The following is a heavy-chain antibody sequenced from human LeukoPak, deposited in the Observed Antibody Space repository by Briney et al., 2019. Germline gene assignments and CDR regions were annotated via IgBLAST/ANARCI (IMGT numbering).Heavy chain of an antibody. Sequence: PGGSLRLSCAASGFTFSRYNIHWVRQAPGKGLEWVAVISYDGRNEYYADSVKGRFTISRDTSKNTLYLQMNSLRAEDTAVYCCAREETTGWYDYWGQGTLVTVSS. CDR3: AREETTGWYDY. CDR1: GFTFSRYN. V-gene: IGHV3-30*04. CDR2: ISYDGRNE. D-gene: IGHD6-19*01. J-gene: IGHJ4*02.